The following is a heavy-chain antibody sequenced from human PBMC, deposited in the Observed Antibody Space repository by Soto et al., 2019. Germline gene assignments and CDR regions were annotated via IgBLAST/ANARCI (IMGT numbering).Heavy chain of an antibody. CDR1: GFTFSSYS. CDR2: ISSSSSYI. V-gene: IGHV3-21*01. D-gene: IGHD4-17*01. J-gene: IGHJ4*02. CDR3: ARGDYGDYVDY. Sequence: SMRLSCAASGFTFSSYSMNWVRQAPGKGLEWVSSISSSSSYIYYADSVKGRFTISRDNAKNSLYLQMNSLRAEDTAVYYCARGDYGDYVDYWGQGTLVTVSS.